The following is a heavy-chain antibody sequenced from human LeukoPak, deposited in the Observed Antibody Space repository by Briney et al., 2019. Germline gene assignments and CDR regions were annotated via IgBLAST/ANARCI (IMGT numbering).Heavy chain of an antibody. CDR2: INQGGSEK. J-gene: IGHJ4*02. Sequence: PGGSLRLSCAASGFTFSGYWMSWVRQAPGKGLEWVANINQGGSEKNYVDSVKGGLTISRGNAKNSLYLQMNSLRAEDKAVYFCARDSLGSGSYYDYWGQGVLVTVSS. CDR1: GFTFSGYW. D-gene: IGHD3-10*01. CDR3: ARDSLGSGSYYDY. V-gene: IGHV3-7*01.